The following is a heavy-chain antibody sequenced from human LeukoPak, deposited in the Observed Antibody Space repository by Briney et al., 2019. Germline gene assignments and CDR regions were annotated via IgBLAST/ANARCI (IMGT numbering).Heavy chain of an antibody. CDR2: IKSKTDGGTT. CDR3: TTDSLIYYDSSGYPFRLAYYFDY. CDR1: GFTFSNAW. J-gene: IGHJ4*02. V-gene: IGHV3-15*07. D-gene: IGHD3-22*01. Sequence: GGSLRLSCEASGFTFSNAWMNWVRQAPGKGLEWVGRIKSKTDGGTTDYAAPVKGRFTISRDDSKNTLYLQMNSLKTEDTAVYYCTTDSLIYYDSSGYPFRLAYYFDYWGQGTLVTVSS.